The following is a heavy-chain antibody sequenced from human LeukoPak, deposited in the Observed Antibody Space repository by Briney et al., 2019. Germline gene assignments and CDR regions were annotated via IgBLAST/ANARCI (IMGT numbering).Heavy chain of an antibody. CDR1: GGSISSYY. CDR2: IYTSGST. J-gene: IGHJ2*01. Sequence: PSETLSLTCTVSGGSISSYYWSWIRQPAGKGLEWIGRIYTSGSTNYNPSLKSRVTMPVDTSKNQFSLKLSSVTAADTAVYYCARDRPDFWSGYWWYFDLWGRGTLVTVSS. CDR3: ARDRPDFWSGYWWYFDL. V-gene: IGHV4-4*07. D-gene: IGHD3-3*01.